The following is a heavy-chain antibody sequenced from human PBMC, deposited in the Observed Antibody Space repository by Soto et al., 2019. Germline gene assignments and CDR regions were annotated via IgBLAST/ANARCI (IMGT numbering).Heavy chain of an antibody. V-gene: IGHV4-4*07. CDR3: ASFYDSGSGAAFPI. CDR2: INTSGNT. J-gene: IGHJ3*02. CDR1: GGSISSYY. D-gene: IGHD3-10*01. Sequence: PSETLSLTCTVSGGSISSYYWSWIRQPAGKGLEWIGRINTSGNTNCNPSLKSRVTMSVDTSKNQFSLKLSSVTAADTAVYYCASFYDSGSGAAFPIWGQGTMVTVSS.